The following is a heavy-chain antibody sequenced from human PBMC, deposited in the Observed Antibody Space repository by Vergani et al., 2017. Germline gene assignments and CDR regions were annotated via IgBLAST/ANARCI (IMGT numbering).Heavy chain of an antibody. V-gene: IGHV3-23*04. D-gene: IGHD3-10*01. CDR2: ISGSGSST. J-gene: IGHJ6*03. CDR3: AKRGHSLRYYGAESDYRTYYYYMDG. Sequence: EVQLVESGGGLVQPGGSLRLSCEASGFTFSSYAMSWVRQAPGKGLEWVSAISGSGSSTYYADSVKGRFTIYRDNSKNTLYLQMNSLRAEDTAVYYCAKRGHSLRYYGAESDYRTYYYYMDGWGKGTTVTVSS. CDR1: GFTFSSYA.